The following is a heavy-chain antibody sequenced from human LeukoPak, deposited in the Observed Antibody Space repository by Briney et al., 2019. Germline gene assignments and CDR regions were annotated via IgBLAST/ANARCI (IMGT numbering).Heavy chain of an antibody. CDR1: GGSISSGGYY. V-gene: IGHV4-31*03. CDR2: IYYSGST. D-gene: IGHD2-2*01. CDR3: ARSVVVPAADYYYYYMDV. Sequence: PSQTLSLTCTVSGGSISSGGYYWSWIRQHPGKGLEWIVYIYYSGSTYYNPSLKSRVTISVDTSKNQFSLKLSSVTAADTAVYYCARSVVVPAADYYYYYMDVWGKGTTVTVSS. J-gene: IGHJ6*03.